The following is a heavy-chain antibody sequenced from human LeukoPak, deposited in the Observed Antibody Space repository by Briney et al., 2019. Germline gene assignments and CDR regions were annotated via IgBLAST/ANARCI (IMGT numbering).Heavy chain of an antibody. Sequence: ASVKVSCKASGYTFTSYGINWVRQATGQGLEWMGWMNPNSGNTGYAQKFQGRVTMTRNTSISTAYMELSSLRSEDTAVYYCAREYAYYDSSGSYDAFDIWGQGTMVTVSS. CDR3: AREYAYYDSSGSYDAFDI. CDR1: GYTFTSYG. D-gene: IGHD3-22*01. V-gene: IGHV1-8*01. CDR2: MNPNSGNT. J-gene: IGHJ3*02.